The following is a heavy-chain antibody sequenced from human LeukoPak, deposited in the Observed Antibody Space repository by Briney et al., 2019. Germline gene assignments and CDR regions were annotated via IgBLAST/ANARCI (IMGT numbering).Heavy chain of an antibody. CDR1: GFIFADYA. J-gene: IGHJ4*02. Sequence: GRSLRLSCAASGFIFADYAISWVPQAPGKGLEWLGFIKSKTYGETTEYAASVKGRFTISRDDSNSIAFLQMNNLKIEDTALYYCTRTGGWGQGTLVTVSS. D-gene: IGHD7-27*01. CDR3: TRTGG. CDR2: IKSKTYGETT. V-gene: IGHV3-49*04.